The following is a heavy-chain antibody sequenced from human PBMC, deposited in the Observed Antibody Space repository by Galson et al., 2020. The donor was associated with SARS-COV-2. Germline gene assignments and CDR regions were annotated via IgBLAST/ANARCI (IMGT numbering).Heavy chain of an antibody. D-gene: IGHD4-17*01. CDR1: GYTFTNHK. CDR2: MNPNNGDT. J-gene: IGHJ6*03. CDR3: VRQTTVTTSWDYYYYMDV. Sequence: ASVKVSCKASGYTFTNHKINWVRRATGQGFEWMGWMNPNNGDTFYAQTFQDRVTMTRDTSISTAYMELSSLTSEDTAVYYCVRQTTVTTSWDYYYYMDVWGKGTTVTVSS. V-gene: IGHV1-8*01.